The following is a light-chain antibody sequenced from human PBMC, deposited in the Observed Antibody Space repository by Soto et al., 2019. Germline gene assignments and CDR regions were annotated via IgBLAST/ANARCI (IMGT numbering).Light chain of an antibody. CDR3: QQYYTTPTWT. V-gene: IGKV4-1*01. J-gene: IGKJ1*01. Sequence: DIVMTLSPDSLTLSLGERATINCKSSQSVFSRFRNKNYLGWFQQKPGQTPRLLIYWASTRESGVSDRFSGSGSGTDFTLTIDSLQAEDVAVYYCQQYYTTPTWTFGQGTKVDIK. CDR2: WAS. CDR1: QSVFSRFRNKNY.